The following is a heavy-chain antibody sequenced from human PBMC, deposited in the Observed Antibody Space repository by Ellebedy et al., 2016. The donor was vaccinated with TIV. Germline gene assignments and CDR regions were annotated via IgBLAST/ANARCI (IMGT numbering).Heavy chain of an antibody. J-gene: IGHJ5*02. Sequence: GESLKISCAASGLTFSNYAMTWVRQAPGKGLEWVSSISGSGGPAYYADSVKGRFTISRDNSKDTLYLQMNSLRAEDTAIYYCAKCAGACGADSCYCLFQSWGRGTLVAVSS. CDR3: AKCAGACGADSCYCLFQS. CDR2: ISGSGGPA. CDR1: GLTFSNYA. V-gene: IGHV3-23*01. D-gene: IGHD2-15*01.